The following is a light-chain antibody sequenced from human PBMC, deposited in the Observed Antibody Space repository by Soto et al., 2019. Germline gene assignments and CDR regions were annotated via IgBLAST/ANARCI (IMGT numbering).Light chain of an antibody. J-gene: IGLJ1*01. V-gene: IGLV2-18*02. CDR2: DVS. Sequence: QSALTQPPSVSGSPGQSVAISCTGTGSDVGTYNRVSWYQQPPGTAPKLMIYDVSDRPSAVPDRFSGSKSGNTASLTISGLQAEDEADYYCSSYTSSSTYVFGTGTKLTVL. CDR3: SSYTSSSTYV. CDR1: GSDVGTYNR.